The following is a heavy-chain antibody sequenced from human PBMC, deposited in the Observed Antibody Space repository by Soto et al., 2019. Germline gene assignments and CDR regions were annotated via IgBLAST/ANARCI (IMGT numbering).Heavy chain of an antibody. J-gene: IGHJ6*02. D-gene: IGHD2-2*01. Sequence: PGESLKISCKGFEYSFPANWIGWVRQLPGKGLEWMGVIYPGDSDTRYSPSFQGQVTISADKSISTAYLQWSSLKASDTAMYYCARHQKMTKDASYGLDVWGQGTTVTVSS. CDR1: EYSFPANW. V-gene: IGHV5-51*01. CDR3: ARHQKMTKDASYGLDV. CDR2: IYPGDSDT.